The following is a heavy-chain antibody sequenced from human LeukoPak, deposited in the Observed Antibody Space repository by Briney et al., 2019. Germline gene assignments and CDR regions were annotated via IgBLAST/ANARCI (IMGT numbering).Heavy chain of an antibody. D-gene: IGHD1-26*01. CDR3: ATLARFSGSYHGVDY. J-gene: IGHJ4*02. CDR2: IGASGGPT. V-gene: IGHV3-23*01. Sequence: GGSLRLSCAASGFTFSSYAMSWVRQAPEKGLEWGSAIGASGGPTFYSDSVRGRFTISRDNSKNTLYLQSNSLRAEDTAVYYCATLARFSGSYHGVDYWGQGTLVTVSS. CDR1: GFTFSSYA.